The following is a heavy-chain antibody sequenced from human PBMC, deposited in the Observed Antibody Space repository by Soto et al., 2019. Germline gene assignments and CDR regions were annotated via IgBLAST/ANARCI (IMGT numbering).Heavy chain of an antibody. CDR3: ARVNFGEPFDS. Sequence: QVQLVQSGAEVKKPGSSVKVSCKASGGTLSTYAISWVRQAPGQGLEWMGGIIPIFGTANYAQMFQGRVTITADTSTSTAFMELSNLRSDDTAFYYCARVNFGEPFDSWGQGTLVTVSS. CDR2: IIPIFGTA. V-gene: IGHV1-69*06. J-gene: IGHJ4*02. CDR1: GGTLSTYA. D-gene: IGHD3-10*01.